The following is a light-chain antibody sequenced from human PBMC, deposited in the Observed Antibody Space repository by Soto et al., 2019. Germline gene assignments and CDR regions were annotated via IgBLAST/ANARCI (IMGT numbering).Light chain of an antibody. V-gene: IGLV2-14*01. CDR2: EVS. J-gene: IGLJ1*01. CDR1: NSDVGAYRY. Sequence: SALTQPASVSGSPGQAITISCSGSNSDVGAYRYVSWYQQHPGKAPKLMIYEVSNRPSGVSERFSGSKSGNTASLTIFGLQAEDEADYYFSSYTITSTYVFGTGTKVTVL. CDR3: SSYTITSTYV.